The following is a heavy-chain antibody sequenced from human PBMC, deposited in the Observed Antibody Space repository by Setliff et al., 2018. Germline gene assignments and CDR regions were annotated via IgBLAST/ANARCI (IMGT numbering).Heavy chain of an antibody. CDR1: GYTFTSYA. V-gene: IGHV1-3*01. CDR2: INAGNGNT. D-gene: IGHD1-26*01. Sequence: GASVKVSCKASGYTFTSYAMHWVRQAPGQRLEWMGWINAGNGNTKYSQKFQGRVTITRDTSANTAYMELSSLRSEDTAVYYCATSYSGSYFDYWGQGTLVTVSS. J-gene: IGHJ4*02. CDR3: ATSYSGSYFDY.